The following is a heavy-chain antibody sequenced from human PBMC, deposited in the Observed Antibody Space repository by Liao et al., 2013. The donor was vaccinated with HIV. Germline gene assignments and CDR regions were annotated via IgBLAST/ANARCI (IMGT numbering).Heavy chain of an antibody. CDR3: ARVGLSRFLDWPLRGWFDP. CDR1: AGSMAAYY. Sequence: QVQLQASGPGLVKPSETLSLTCTVSAGSMAAYYWNWIRQPGGKGLEWIGTMYYTGSTDYNASLKSQVTISVDTSKNQFSLKLTSVTAADTAVYYCARVGLSRFLDWPLRGWFDPWGQGTLVTVSS. D-gene: IGHD3-3*01. CDR2: MYYTGST. J-gene: IGHJ5*02. V-gene: IGHV4-59*12.